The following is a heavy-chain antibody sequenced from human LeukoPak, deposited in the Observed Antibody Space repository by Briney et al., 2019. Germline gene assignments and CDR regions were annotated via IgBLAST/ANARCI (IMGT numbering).Heavy chain of an antibody. V-gene: IGHV1-46*01. D-gene: IGHD3-22*01. CDR1: GYTFTIYY. J-gene: IGHJ4*02. CDR3: ARGSGYYYFDY. CDR2: INPSGGST. Sequence: ASVTVSCTASGYTFTIYYMHWVRQAPGQGLEWMGIINPSGGSTSYAQKFQGRVTMTRDTSTSTVYMELSSLRSEDTAVYYCARGSGYYYFDYWGQGTLVTVSS.